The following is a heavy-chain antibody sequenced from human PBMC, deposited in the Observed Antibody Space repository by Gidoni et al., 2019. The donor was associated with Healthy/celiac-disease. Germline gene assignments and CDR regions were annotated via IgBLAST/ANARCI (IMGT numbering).Heavy chain of an antibody. Sequence: QVQLVQSAAEVKKPVASVKVSCKASAYTFTSYGISWVRQGPGQGLEWMGWIRAYNGNTNYAQKLQGRVTMTTDTSTSTAYMELRSLRADDTAVYYCARDVYFYGMDVWGQGTTVTVSS. CDR1: AYTFTSYG. D-gene: IGHD2-8*01. J-gene: IGHJ6*02. CDR3: ARDVYFYGMDV. V-gene: IGHV1-18*01. CDR2: IRAYNGNT.